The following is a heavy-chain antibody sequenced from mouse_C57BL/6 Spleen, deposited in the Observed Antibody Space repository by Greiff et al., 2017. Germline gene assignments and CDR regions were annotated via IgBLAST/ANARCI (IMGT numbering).Heavy chain of an antibody. Sequence: QVQLQQPGAELVKPGASVKLSCKASGYTFTSYWMHWVKQRPGRGLEWIGRIDPNSGGTKYNEKFKSKATLTVDNPSSTAYMQLNSLTSGDSAVYYCARNLIYDGYYFDYWGQGTTLTVSS. D-gene: IGHD2-3*01. CDR3: ARNLIYDGYYFDY. V-gene: IGHV1-72*01. CDR1: GYTFTSYW. CDR2: IDPNSGGT. J-gene: IGHJ2*01.